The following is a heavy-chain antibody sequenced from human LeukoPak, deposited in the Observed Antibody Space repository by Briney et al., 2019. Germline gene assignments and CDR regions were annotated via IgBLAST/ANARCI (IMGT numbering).Heavy chain of an antibody. Sequence: PGGSLRLSCAASGFTFSSYAMSWVRQAPGKGLEWVSYISSSSSTIYYADSVKGRFTISRDNAKNSLYLRMNSLRDEDTAVYYCSIGDFDYWGQGTLATVSS. CDR1: GFTFSSYA. J-gene: IGHJ4*02. CDR3: SIGDFDY. CDR2: ISSSSSTI. V-gene: IGHV3-48*02.